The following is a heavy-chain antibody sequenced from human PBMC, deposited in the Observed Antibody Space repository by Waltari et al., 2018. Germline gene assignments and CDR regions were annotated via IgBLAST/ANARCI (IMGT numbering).Heavy chain of an antibody. Sequence: QVQLVQSGAEVKKPGYSVKVSCKASGGSFSSYAISWVRQAPGQGLEWLGGIIPIFGTANYAQKVQGRVTITADESTSTAYMELSSLRSEDTAVYYCARGGGSGYYWDYWGQGTLVTVSS. J-gene: IGHJ4*02. CDR3: ARGGGSGYYWDY. CDR2: IIPIFGTA. V-gene: IGHV1-69*12. CDR1: GGSFSSYA. D-gene: IGHD3-22*01.